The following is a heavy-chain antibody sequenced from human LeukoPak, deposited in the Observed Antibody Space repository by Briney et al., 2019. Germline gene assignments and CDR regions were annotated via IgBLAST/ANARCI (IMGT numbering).Heavy chain of an antibody. D-gene: IGHD6-13*01. J-gene: IGHJ6*04. V-gene: IGHV3-21*01. CDR1: GFTFSSYS. CDR2: ISSSSSYI. CDR3: ASDMYSSRAPEMDV. Sequence: AGSLRLSCAASGFTFSSYSMNWVRQAPGKWLEWVSSISSSSSYIYYADSVKGGFTISRDNAKNSLYLQMNSLRAEDTAVYYCASDMYSSRAPEMDVWGKGTTVTVSS.